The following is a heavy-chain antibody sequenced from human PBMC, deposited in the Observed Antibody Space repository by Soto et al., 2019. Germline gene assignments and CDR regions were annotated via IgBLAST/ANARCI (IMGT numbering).Heavy chain of an antibody. V-gene: IGHV4-30-2*01. CDR1: NGSISSGGYS. Sequence: SETLSLTCTVSNGSISSGGYSWSWIRQTPGKGLEWIGYIYPTGKTYYNPSLKNRATLSIDTSQNQFSLQLTSVTAADTAVYYCARAPPGPAPRWGVWGHGTTVTV. CDR2: IYPTGKT. D-gene: IGHD3-16*01. J-gene: IGHJ6*02. CDR3: ARAPPGPAPRWGV.